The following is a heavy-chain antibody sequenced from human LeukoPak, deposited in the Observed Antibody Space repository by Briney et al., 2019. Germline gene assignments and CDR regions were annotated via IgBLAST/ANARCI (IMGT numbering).Heavy chain of an antibody. CDR1: GFTFSSYA. Sequence: GGSLRLSCAASGFTFSSYAMSWVRQAPGKGLEWVSAISGSGGSTYYADSVKGWFTISRDNSKNTLYLQMNSLRAEDTAVYYCAKAHWGYCSSTSCPRFDRWGQGTLVTVSS. J-gene: IGHJ5*02. V-gene: IGHV3-23*01. CDR2: ISGSGGST. CDR3: AKAHWGYCSSTSCPRFDR. D-gene: IGHD2-2*01.